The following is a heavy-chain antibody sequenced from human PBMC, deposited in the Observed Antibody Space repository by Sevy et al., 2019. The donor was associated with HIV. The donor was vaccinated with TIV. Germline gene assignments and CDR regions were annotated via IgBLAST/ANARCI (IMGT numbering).Heavy chain of an antibody. CDR3: AADQPRPTYYYYGMDV. CDR1: GFTFTSSA. Sequence: ASVKVSCKASGFTFTSSAVQWVRQARGQRLEWIGWIVVGSGNTNYAQKFQERVTITRDMSTSTAYMELSSLRSEDTAVYYCAADQPRPTYYYYGMDVWGLGTTVTVSS. CDR2: IVVGSGNT. J-gene: IGHJ6*02. D-gene: IGHD6-6*01. V-gene: IGHV1-58*01.